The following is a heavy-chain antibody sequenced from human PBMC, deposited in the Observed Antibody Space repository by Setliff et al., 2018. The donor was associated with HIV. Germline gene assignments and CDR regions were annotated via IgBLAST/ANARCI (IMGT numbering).Heavy chain of an antibody. CDR1: GYALTTYD. V-gene: IGHV1-8*01. D-gene: IGHD3-10*01. CDR3: ARKVGITTYYYSSGSIKGALDV. J-gene: IGHJ6*02. CDR2: MNPKTGNT. Sequence: ASVKVSCKASGYALTTYDINWVRQATGQGLEWMGWMNPKTGNTVYEQKFQGRVTMSRDTSIDTAYRELSSLRSEETAVYYCARKVGITTYYYSSGSIKGALDVWGQGTKVTVSS.